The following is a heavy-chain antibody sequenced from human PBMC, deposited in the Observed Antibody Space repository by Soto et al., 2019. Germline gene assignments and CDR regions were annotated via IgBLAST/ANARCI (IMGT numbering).Heavy chain of an antibody. CDR1: GFTFSSSG. CDR3: AIDFSGWYGSSEYGF. CDR2: ISFDGSNK. Sequence: GGSLRLSCAASGFTFSSSGMHWVRQAPGKGLEWVAVISFDGSNKYYADSVKGRFTISRDNSKNTLYLQMNSLRAEDTAVYYCAIDFSGWYGSSEYGFWGQGTLVTVSS. V-gene: IGHV3-30*03. J-gene: IGHJ4*02. D-gene: IGHD6-19*01.